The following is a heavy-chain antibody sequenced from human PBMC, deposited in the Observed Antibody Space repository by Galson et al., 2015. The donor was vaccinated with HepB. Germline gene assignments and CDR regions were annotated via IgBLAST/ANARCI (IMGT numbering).Heavy chain of an antibody. D-gene: IGHD3-3*01. CDR1: GFTFTSYW. CDR3: ASNYDFVSPFDF. J-gene: IGHJ4*02. V-gene: IGHV3-74*03. Sequence: SLRLSCAASGFTFTSYWIHWVRQAPGKGLEWVSRLNSDGSITTYVDSVEGRFTVSRDSTKNTLYLQMNSLRAEDTGIYHCASNYDFVSPFDFWGQGTLVTVSS. CDR2: LNSDGSIT.